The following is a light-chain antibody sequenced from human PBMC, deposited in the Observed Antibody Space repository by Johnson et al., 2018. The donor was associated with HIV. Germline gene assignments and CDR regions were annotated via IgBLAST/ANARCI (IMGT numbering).Light chain of an antibody. J-gene: IGLJ1*01. Sequence: QSVLTQPPSVSAAPGQKVTISCSGSSSNIGNNYVSRYQQLPGTAPKLLIYDNNKRPSGIPDRFSGSKSGTSATLGITGLQTGDEADYYCGTWDSSLSAGDVFGTGTKVTVL. CDR2: DNN. CDR3: GTWDSSLSAGDV. V-gene: IGLV1-51*01. CDR1: SSNIGNNY.